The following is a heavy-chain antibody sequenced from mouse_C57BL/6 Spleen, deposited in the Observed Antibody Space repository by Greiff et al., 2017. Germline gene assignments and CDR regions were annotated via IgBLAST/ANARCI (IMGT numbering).Heavy chain of an antibody. Sequence: QVQLQQSGAELVRPGASVTLSCKASGYTFTDYEMHWVKQTPVHGLEWIGAIDPETGGTAYNQKFKGKAILTADKSSSTAYMELRSLTSEDSAVXYCTRVSTMVTHFDYWGQGTTLTVSS. V-gene: IGHV1-15*01. CDR3: TRVSTMVTHFDY. D-gene: IGHD2-2*01. CDR1: GYTFTDYE. CDR2: IDPETGGT. J-gene: IGHJ2*01.